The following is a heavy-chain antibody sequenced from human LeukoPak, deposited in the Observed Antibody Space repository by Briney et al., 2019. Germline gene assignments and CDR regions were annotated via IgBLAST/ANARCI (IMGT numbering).Heavy chain of an antibody. CDR1: GFNFDTYS. J-gene: IGHJ3*01. CDR3: VRDLPYGDAFDL. V-gene: IGHV3-48*01. CDR2: ISPRGSTK. D-gene: IGHD4-17*01. Sequence: GGSLRLSCAASGFNFDTYSMNWVRQAPGKGLEWISYISPRGSTKNHADSVKGRITTSRDNAKKLMSLEMNSLRAEDTAVYYCVRDLPYGDAFDLWGQGTTVTVSS.